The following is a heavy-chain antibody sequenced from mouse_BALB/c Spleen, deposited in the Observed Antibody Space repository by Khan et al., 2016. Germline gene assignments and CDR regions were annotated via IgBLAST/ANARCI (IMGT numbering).Heavy chain of an antibody. J-gene: IGHJ4*01. CDR1: GYSITSDYA. Sequence: EVQLVESGPGLVKPSQSLSLTCTVTGYSITSDYAWSWIRQFPGDKLEWMGYIGYSGRPNYTPSLKSRISITRDTSRNQFFLQLNSVTTADTATYYCARWVRGAVDYWSQGASVTVST. CDR2: IGYSGRP. V-gene: IGHV3-2*02. CDR3: ARWVRGAVDY.